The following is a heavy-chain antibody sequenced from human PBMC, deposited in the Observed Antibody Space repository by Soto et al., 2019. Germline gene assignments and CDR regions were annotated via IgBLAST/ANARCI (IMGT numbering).Heavy chain of an antibody. Sequence: QITLKESGPTLVKPTQTLTLTCTFSGFSLSTSGVGVGWIRQPPGKALEWLVLIYWNDDKRYSPSLKSRLTITKDTSKNQVVLTMTNMDPVDTATYYCAHRTASGSGKRIYYYYGMDVWGQGTTVTVSS. V-gene: IGHV2-5*01. CDR3: AHRTASGSGKRIYYYYGMDV. CDR2: IYWNDDK. J-gene: IGHJ6*02. CDR1: GFSLSTSGVG. D-gene: IGHD3-10*01.